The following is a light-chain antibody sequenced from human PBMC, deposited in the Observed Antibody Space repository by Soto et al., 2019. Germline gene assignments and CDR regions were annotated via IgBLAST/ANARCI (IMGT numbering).Light chain of an antibody. CDR1: QSVRSSY. CDR3: QQYGSSPYT. J-gene: IGKJ2*01. CDR2: GAS. Sequence: EIVLTQSPGTLSLSPGERATLSCRASQSVRSSYLAWYQQKPGQPPRPLIYGASSRATGIPDRFSGSGSGTDFTLTISRLEPEDFAVYYCQQYGSSPYTFGQGTKLEIK. V-gene: IGKV3-20*01.